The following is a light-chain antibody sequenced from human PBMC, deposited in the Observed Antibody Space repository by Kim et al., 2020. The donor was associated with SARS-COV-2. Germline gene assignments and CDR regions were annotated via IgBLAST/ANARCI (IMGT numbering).Light chain of an antibody. CDR1: SLRTYY. CDR3: NSRDKSGDHVV. CDR2: GKN. J-gene: IGLJ2*01. V-gene: IGLV3-19*01. Sequence: SSELPQDPAVSVALGQTVRITCQGDSLRTYYASWYQQKPGQAPILVIYGKNNRPSGIPDRFSGSSSGNTASLTVTGAQAVDEADYYCNSRDKSGDHVVFGGGTKLIVL.